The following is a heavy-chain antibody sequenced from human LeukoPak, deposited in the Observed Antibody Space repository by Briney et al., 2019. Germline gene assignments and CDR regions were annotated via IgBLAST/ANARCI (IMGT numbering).Heavy chain of an antibody. V-gene: IGHV4-59*01. J-gene: IGHJ6*03. D-gene: IGHD6-13*01. CDR2: IYYSGST. CDR1: GGSISSYY. Sequence: PSETLFLTCSVSGGSISSYYWSWIRQPPGKGLEWIGYIYYSGSTNYNPSLKSRVTISVDTSKNQFSLKLSSVTAADTAVYYCARAPGYSSSWYYYMDVWGKGTTVTVSS. CDR3: ARAPGYSSSWYYYMDV.